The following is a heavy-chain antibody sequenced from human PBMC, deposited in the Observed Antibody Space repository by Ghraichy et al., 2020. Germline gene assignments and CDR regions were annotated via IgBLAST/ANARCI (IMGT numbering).Heavy chain of an antibody. CDR1: GFIFSSYT. Sequence: GESLNISCAASGFIFSSYTMNWVRQAPGKGLEWISYISGSTTIYYADSLKGRFTISRDNAKNSLYLQMNSLRDEDTAVYYCARDFYMDVWGKGTTVTVSS. CDR2: ISGSTTI. CDR3: ARDFYMDV. V-gene: IGHV3-48*02. J-gene: IGHJ6*03.